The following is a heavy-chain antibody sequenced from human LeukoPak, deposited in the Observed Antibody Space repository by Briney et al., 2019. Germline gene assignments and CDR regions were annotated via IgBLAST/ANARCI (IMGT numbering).Heavy chain of an antibody. CDR1: GFTFSNYN. J-gene: IGHJ4*02. V-gene: IGHV3-21*01. D-gene: IGHD4-17*01. CDR2: ISYSSSYI. Sequence: PGGSLRLSCAASGFTFSNYNMNWVRQAPGKGLEWVSSISYSSSYIYYADSVKGRFTISRHNAKNSLYLQMNSLRADDTAVDYWARIAVTYTFYYWGEGTLVTVSS. CDR3: ARIAVTYTFYY.